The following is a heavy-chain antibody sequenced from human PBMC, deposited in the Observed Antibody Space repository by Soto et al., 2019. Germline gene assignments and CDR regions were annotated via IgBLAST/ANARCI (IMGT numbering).Heavy chain of an antibody. D-gene: IGHD2-21*01. CDR3: AQDRGWGVVSPSHDY. Sequence: EVQLLESGGGIVQPGGSLRVSCVASGFTFRNFVMSWVRQAPGKGLEWVSAIHGTGGETFYADSVKGRFTISRDNSKNTLYLQVNSLRDEDTALYFCAQDRGWGVVSPSHDYWGQGTLVTVSS. CDR1: GFTFRNFV. V-gene: IGHV3-23*01. J-gene: IGHJ4*02. CDR2: IHGTGGET.